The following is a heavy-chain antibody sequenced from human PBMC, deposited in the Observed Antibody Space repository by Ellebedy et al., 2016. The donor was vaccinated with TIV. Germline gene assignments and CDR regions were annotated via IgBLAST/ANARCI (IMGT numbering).Heavy chain of an antibody. V-gene: IGHV1-8*01. Sequence: AASVKVSCKASGYTFTSYDINWVRQAPGQGLEWMGWMNPNSGNTGYAQKFRGRVTMTRNTSISTAYMELNSLRSEDTAVYYCASAEASGYSHYYFDYWGQGTLVTVSS. J-gene: IGHJ4*02. CDR1: GYTFTSYD. CDR3: ASAEASGYSHYYFDY. CDR2: MNPNSGNT. D-gene: IGHD3-22*01.